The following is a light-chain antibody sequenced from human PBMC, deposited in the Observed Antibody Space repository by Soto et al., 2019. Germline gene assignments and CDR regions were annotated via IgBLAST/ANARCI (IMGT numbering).Light chain of an antibody. CDR2: DVS. CDR3: SSYTSSSTLVV. V-gene: IGLV2-14*01. Sequence: QSALTQPASVAGSPGQSITISCTGTSSDVGGYNYVSWYQQHPGKAPKLMIYDVSNRTSGVSNRFYGSKSGNTASLTISGLQAEDEADYYCSSYTSSSTLVVFGGGTKLTVL. J-gene: IGLJ2*01. CDR1: SSDVGGYNY.